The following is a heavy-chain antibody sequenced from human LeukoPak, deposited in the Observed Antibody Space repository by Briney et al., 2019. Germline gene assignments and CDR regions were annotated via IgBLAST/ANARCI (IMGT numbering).Heavy chain of an antibody. V-gene: IGHV1-2*02. CDR3: ARTPPPTIVGAHYFDC. Sequence: GASVKVSCKASGYTFTGYYMHWVRQAPGQGLEWMGWINPNSGGTNYAQKLQDRVTMTTDTSTRTAYMELRSLRSDDTAIYYCARTPPPTIVGAHYFDCWGQGTLVTVSS. D-gene: IGHD1-26*01. CDR1: GYTFTGYY. CDR2: INPNSGGT. J-gene: IGHJ4*02.